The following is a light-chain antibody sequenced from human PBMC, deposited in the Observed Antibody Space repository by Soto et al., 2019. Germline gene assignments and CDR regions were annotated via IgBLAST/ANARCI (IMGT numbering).Light chain of an antibody. CDR1: QGIRND. J-gene: IGKJ1*01. Sequence: AVQMTQSPSCLSASFGDRFTITCRASQGIRNDLGWYQQKQGKAPKXXIYAASSLQSGVPSRFSGSGYGTDFTLTISSLQTEDFATYYCLQDYNYPVTFGQGTKVDIK. CDR3: LQDYNYPVT. CDR2: AAS. V-gene: IGKV1-6*02.